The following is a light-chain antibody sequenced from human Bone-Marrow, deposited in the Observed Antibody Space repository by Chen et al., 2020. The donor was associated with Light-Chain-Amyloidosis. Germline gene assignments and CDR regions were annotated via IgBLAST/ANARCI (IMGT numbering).Light chain of an antibody. CDR1: NIRSTT. CDR3: QVWDSIREHSVV. J-gene: IGLJ2*01. V-gene: IGLV3-21*03. Sequence: SYVLTQPPSVSVAPGKTARFTCGGNNIRSTTVHWYPQKPGKAPVLVVYDDTHRPSGIPERFSGHNSGITATLAVRGVDAWDEADYYCQVWDSIREHSVVFGGGTKLTLL. CDR2: DDT.